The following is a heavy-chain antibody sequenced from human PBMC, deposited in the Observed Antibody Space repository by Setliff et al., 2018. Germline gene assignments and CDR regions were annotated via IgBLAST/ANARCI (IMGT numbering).Heavy chain of an antibody. CDR2: INHSGTT. D-gene: IGHD7-27*01. CDR3: AKFGPLDLTGDWAFDN. Sequence: PSETLSLSCATSGFTVSSSDMSWIRQPPGKGLEWIGEINHSGTTTYNPSLKSRVTISVDTSRKQFSLRLTSVTAADTTVYYCAKFGPLDLTGDWAFDNWGQGTLVTVSS. J-gene: IGHJ4*02. V-gene: IGHV4-34*08. CDR1: GFTVSSSD.